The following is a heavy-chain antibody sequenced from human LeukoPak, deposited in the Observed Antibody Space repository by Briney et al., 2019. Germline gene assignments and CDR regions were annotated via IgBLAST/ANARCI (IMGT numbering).Heavy chain of an antibody. CDR1: GGSVSSGSYY. D-gene: IGHD3-3*01. J-gene: IGHJ5*02. CDR3: ARAGWSYYDFWSGYSPLQFDP. Sequence: PSVTLSLTCTVSGGSVSSGSYYWSWIRQPPGKGLEWIGYIYYSGSTNYNPSLKSRVTISVDTSKNQFSLKLSSVTAADTAVYYCARAGWSYYDFWSGYSPLQFDPWGQGTLVTVSS. V-gene: IGHV4-61*01. CDR2: IYYSGST.